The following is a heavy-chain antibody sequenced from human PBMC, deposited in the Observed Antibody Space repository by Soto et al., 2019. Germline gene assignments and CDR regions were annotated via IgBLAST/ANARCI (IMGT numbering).Heavy chain of an antibody. CDR3: AKENSVDLGQGYYYYGMDV. V-gene: IGHV3-23*01. J-gene: IGHJ6*02. Sequence: EVQLLESGGGLVQPGGSLRLSCAASGFTFSSYAMSWVRQAPGKGLEWGSAISGSGGSTYYADSVKGRFTISRDNSKTTLYLKMNSLRAEDTAVYYCAKENSVDLGQGYYYYGMDVWGQGTTVTVSS. D-gene: IGHD3-9*01. CDR1: GFTFSSYA. CDR2: ISGSGGST.